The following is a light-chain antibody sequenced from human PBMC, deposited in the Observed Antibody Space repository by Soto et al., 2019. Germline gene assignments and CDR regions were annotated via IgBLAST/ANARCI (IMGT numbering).Light chain of an antibody. CDR2: EVS. CDR1: SRDIGGYNY. J-gene: IGLJ1*01. Sequence: QSALTQPASVSGSPGQSITISCTGTSRDIGGYNYVSWYQQHPGHAPKLMIYEVSNRPSRVSSRFSGSKSGNTASLTISGLQAEDEGDYYCSSYTNSSTYFGTGTKVT. V-gene: IGLV2-14*01. CDR3: SSYTNSSTY.